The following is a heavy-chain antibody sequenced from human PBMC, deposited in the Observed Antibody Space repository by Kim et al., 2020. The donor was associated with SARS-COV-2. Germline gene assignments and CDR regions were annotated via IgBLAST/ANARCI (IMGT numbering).Heavy chain of an antibody. D-gene: IGHD1-26*01. Sequence: NYTPSLKSRVTISVDTSKTQFSLKLSSVTAADTAVYYCARVGIVGAIFDYWGQGTLVTVSS. J-gene: IGHJ4*02. V-gene: IGHV4-34*01. CDR3: ARVGIVGAIFDY.